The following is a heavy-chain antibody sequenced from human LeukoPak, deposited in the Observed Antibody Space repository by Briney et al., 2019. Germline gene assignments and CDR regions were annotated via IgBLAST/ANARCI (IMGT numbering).Heavy chain of an antibody. D-gene: IGHD3-10*01. J-gene: IGHJ4*02. CDR2: INHSGST. V-gene: IGHV4-34*01. CDR3: AREYYYGSGSLDY. CDR1: CGSFSGYY. Sequence: SETLSLTCAVYCGSFSGYYWSWIRQPPVKGLEWIGEINHSGSTNYNPSLKSRVTISVDTSKNQFSLKLSSVTAADTAVYYCAREYYYGSGSLDYWGQGTLVTVSS.